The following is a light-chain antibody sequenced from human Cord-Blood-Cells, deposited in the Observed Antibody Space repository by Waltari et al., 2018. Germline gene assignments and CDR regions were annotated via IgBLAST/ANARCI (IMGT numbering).Light chain of an antibody. J-gene: IGLJ3*02. V-gene: IGLV3-19*01. CDR3: NSRDSSGNHWV. CDR2: GKN. Sequence: SSELTQDPAVSVALGQTGRITCQGDSLRSNYASWYQQKPGQAPVLVIYGKNNRPSGIPDRFSGSSSGNTASLTITGAQAEDEADYYCNSRDSSGNHWVFGGGTKLTVL. CDR1: SLRSNY.